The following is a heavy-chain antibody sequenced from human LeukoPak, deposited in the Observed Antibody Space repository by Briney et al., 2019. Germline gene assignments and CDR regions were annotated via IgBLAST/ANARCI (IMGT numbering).Heavy chain of an antibody. CDR1: GGSISSYY. CDR2: IYTSGST. CDR3: ARSTSITIFGVLNWFDP. D-gene: IGHD3-3*01. J-gene: IGHJ5*02. Sequence: SETLSLTCTVSGGSISSYYWSWIRQPAGKGLEWIGRIYTSGSTNYNPSLKSRLTMSVDTSKNQFSLTLSSVTAADTAVYYCARSTSITIFGVLNWFDPWGLGTLVTVSS. V-gene: IGHV4-4*07.